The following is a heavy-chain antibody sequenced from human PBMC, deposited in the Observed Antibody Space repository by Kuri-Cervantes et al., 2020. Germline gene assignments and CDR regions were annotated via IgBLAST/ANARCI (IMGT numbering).Heavy chain of an antibody. J-gene: IGHJ4*02. CDR3: ARIDFPYYSGWG. Sequence: GGSLRLSCKGSGYSFTGYYIYWVRQAPGQGLEWMACINPSNGGTRFAQQFQGRVVLSSDTSITTAYMELTSLTSDDTAIYYCARIDFPYYSGWGWGQGTLVTVSS. V-gene: IGHV1-2*02. CDR1: GYSFTGYY. CDR2: INPSNGGT. D-gene: IGHD5-12*01.